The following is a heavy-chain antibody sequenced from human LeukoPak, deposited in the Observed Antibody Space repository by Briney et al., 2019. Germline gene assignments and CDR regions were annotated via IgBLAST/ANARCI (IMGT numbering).Heavy chain of an antibody. V-gene: IGHV1-2*04. CDR3: ARDYCSSTSCLFDY. Sequence: ASVKVSCKASGYTFTGYYMHWVRQAPGQGLEWMGWINPNSGGTNYAQKFQGWVTMTRDTSISTAYMELSRLRSDDTAVYYCARDYCSSTSCLFDYWGQGTLVTVSS. J-gene: IGHJ4*02. D-gene: IGHD2-2*01. CDR2: INPNSGGT. CDR1: GYTFTGYY.